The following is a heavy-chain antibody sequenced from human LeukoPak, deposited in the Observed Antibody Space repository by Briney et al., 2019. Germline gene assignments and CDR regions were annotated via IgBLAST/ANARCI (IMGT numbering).Heavy chain of an antibody. Sequence: PSETLSLTCTVSRASISPYYWTWIRQPAGKGLEWIGHVHTSGSTNYNPSFKSRVTMSIDTSTNQFSLKLSSVTAADTAVYYCARHYSSSPPPGGSFDPWGQGTLVTVSS. V-gene: IGHV4-4*07. CDR2: VHTSGST. D-gene: IGHD6-6*01. J-gene: IGHJ5*02. CDR3: ARHYSSSPPPGGSFDP. CDR1: RASISPYY.